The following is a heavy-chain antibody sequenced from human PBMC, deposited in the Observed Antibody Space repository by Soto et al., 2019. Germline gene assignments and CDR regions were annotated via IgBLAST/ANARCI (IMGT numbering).Heavy chain of an antibody. J-gene: IGHJ5*02. Sequence: GESLKISCKGSGYSFTSYWIGWVRQMPGKGLEWMGIIYPGDSDTRYSPSFRGQVTISADKSISTAYLQWSSLKASDTAMYYCARGGYCSSTSCYGYNWFDPWGQGTLVTVSS. D-gene: IGHD2-2*01. CDR2: IYPGDSDT. CDR3: ARGGYCSSTSCYGYNWFDP. CDR1: GYSFTSYW. V-gene: IGHV5-51*01.